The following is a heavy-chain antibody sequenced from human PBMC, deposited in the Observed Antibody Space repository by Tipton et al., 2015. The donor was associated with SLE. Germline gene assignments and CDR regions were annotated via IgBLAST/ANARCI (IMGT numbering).Heavy chain of an antibody. CDR1: NGSFSGYY. V-gene: IGHV4-34*01. Sequence: TLSLTCAVFNGSFSGYYWSWIRQPPGKGLEWIGEIDHSGSTNYNPSLKSRVIISLDKSKNQFSLKLSSVTAADTAVYYCARGGYTYAIRAFDIWGQGTLVTVSS. CDR2: IDHSGST. J-gene: IGHJ3*02. CDR3: ARGGYTYAIRAFDI. D-gene: IGHD5-18*01.